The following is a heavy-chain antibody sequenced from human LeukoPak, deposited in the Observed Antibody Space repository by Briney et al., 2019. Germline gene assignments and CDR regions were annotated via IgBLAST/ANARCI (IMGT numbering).Heavy chain of an antibody. J-gene: IGHJ5*02. Sequence: SETLSLTCTVSGVSISSDYWRWIRQPPGKGLEWVGYIYYTWRANYNPSLTSRVTMSVDTSTTQFSLKLIPVTAADTAVYYCARDSHYCSGGSCYSQGLSWGQGTLVTVSS. CDR3: ARDSHYCSGGSCYSQGLS. CDR1: GVSISSDY. D-gene: IGHD2-15*01. CDR2: IYYTWRA. V-gene: IGHV4-59*01.